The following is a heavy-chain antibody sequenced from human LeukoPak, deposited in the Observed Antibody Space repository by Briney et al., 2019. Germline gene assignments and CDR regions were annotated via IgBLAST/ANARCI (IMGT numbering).Heavy chain of an antibody. Sequence: ASVKVSCKVSGYTLKELSMHWVRQAPGKGLEWMGGFDPEDGETIYAQKFQGRVTMTEDTSTDTAYMELGSLRSEDTAVYYCTTWSRPGGYFRGWYLDLWGRGTLVTVSS. CDR2: FDPEDGET. J-gene: IGHJ2*01. CDR3: TTWSRPGGYFRGWYLDL. CDR1: GYTLKELS. V-gene: IGHV1-24*01. D-gene: IGHD3-22*01.